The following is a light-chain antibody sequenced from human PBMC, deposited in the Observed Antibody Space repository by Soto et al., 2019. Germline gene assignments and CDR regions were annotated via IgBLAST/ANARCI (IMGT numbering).Light chain of an antibody. CDR1: QSVSSSY. CDR3: QQYSNSPQT. J-gene: IGKJ1*01. CDR2: DAS. Sequence: EIVLTHSPGTLSLSPGERATLSCRASQSVSSSYLAWYQQKPGQAPRLLIYDASSRATGISDRFSGSGSGTDFTLTISRLEPEDFAVYYCQQYSNSPQTFGQGTKVEIK. V-gene: IGKV3-20*01.